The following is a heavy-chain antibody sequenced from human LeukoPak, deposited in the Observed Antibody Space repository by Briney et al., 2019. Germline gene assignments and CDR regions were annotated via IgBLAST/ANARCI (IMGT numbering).Heavy chain of an antibody. CDR2: ISWNSGSI. J-gene: IGHJ4*02. D-gene: IGHD3-10*01. CDR3: KKKKARYGWGIYVFDS. Sequence: GRSLRLSCAASGFTFDDYAMHWVRQAPGKGLEWVSGISWNSGSIGYADSVKGRFTISRDNAKNSLYLQMNSLRAEDTALYYCKKKKARYGWGIYVFDSWGQGTLVTASS. CDR1: GFTFDDYA. V-gene: IGHV3-9*01.